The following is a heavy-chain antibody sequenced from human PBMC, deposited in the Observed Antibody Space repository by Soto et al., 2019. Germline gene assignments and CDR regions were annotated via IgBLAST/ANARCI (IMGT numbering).Heavy chain of an antibody. CDR3: ARGRYYGSGSY. CDR2: INHSGST. V-gene: IGHV4-34*01. CDR1: GGSFSGYY. D-gene: IGHD3-10*01. J-gene: IGHJ4*01. Sequence: SETLSLTCAVYGGSFSGYYWSWIRQPPGKGLEWIGEINHSGSTNYNPSLKSRVTISVDTSKNQFSLKLSSVTAADTAVYYCARGRYYGSGSYWGHGTLVTVS.